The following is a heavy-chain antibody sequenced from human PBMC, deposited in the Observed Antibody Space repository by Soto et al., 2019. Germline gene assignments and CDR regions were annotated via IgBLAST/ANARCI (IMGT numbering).Heavy chain of an antibody. J-gene: IGHJ4*02. D-gene: IGHD3-22*01. CDR3: ARATPGVINFDY. CDR2: IYYSGST. Sequence: SATLSLTCTVSGGSISSGDYYWSWIRQPPGKGLEWIGYIYYSGSTYYNPSLKSRVTISVDTSKNQFSLKLSSVTAADTAVYYCARATPGVINFDYWGQGTLVTVSS. CDR1: GGSISSGDYY. V-gene: IGHV4-30-4*01.